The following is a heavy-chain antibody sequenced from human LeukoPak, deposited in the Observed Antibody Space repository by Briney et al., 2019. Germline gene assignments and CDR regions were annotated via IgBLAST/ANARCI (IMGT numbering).Heavy chain of an antibody. J-gene: IGHJ4*02. CDR1: GFTFSSYW. D-gene: IGHD2-21*01. CDR2: IKQDGSEK. Sequence: GGSLRLSCAASGFTFSSYWMSWVRQAPGKGLEWVANIKQDGSEKYYVDSVKGRFTISRDNAKNSLYLQMNSLRAEDTALYYCAKESAVFPNAMDYWGQGTLVTVSS. CDR3: AKESAVFPNAMDY. V-gene: IGHV3-7*03.